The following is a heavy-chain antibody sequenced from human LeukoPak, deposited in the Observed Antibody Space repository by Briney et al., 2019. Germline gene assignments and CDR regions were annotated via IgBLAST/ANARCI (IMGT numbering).Heavy chain of an antibody. CDR3: AGHQWMYNWFDP. CDR1: GGSISSGDYY. J-gene: IGHJ5*02. V-gene: IGHV4-30-4*08. D-gene: IGHD5-12*01. Sequence: PSQTLSLTCTVSGGSISSGDYYWSWTRHPPGKGLGWIGYIYYSGSTYYNPSLKSRVTISVDTSKNQFSLKLSSVTAADTAVYYCAGHQWMYNWFDPWGQGTLVTVSS. CDR2: IYYSGST.